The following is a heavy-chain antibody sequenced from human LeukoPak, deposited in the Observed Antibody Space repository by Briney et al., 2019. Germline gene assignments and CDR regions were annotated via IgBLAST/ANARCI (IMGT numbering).Heavy chain of an antibody. V-gene: IGHV3-21*01. CDR1: GFTFSSYS. Sequence: GGSLRLSCAASGFTFSSYSMNWVRQAPGKGLEWVSSISSSSSYIYYADSVKGRFTISRDNAKNSLYLQMNSLRAEDTAVYYCAREGTTVGYFDYWGQGTLVTVSS. J-gene: IGHJ4*02. CDR3: AREGTTVGYFDY. D-gene: IGHD4-11*01. CDR2: ISSSSSYI.